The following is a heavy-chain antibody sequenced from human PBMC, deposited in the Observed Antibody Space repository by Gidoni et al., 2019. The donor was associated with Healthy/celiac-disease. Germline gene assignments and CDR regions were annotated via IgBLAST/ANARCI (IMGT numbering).Heavy chain of an antibody. V-gene: IGHV3-33*01. J-gene: IGHJ4*02. CDR1: GFTLSSYG. CDR3: ARDRSSSSSVGDY. Sequence: QVQLVESGGGVVQPGRSLRLSCSASGFTLSSYGMHWVRQAPGKGLEWVAVIWYDGSNKYYADSVKGRFTISRYNSKNTLYLQMNSLRAEDTAVYYCARDRSSSSSVGDYWGQGTLVTVSS. CDR2: IWYDGSNK. D-gene: IGHD6-6*01.